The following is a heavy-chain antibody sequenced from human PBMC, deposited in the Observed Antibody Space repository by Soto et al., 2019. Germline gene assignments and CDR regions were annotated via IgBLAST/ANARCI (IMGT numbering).Heavy chain of an antibody. J-gene: IGHJ3*02. Sequence: EVQLLESGGGLVQPGGSLRLSCAASGFTFSSYAMSWVRQAPGKGLEWVSAISGSGGSTYYADSVKGRFTISRDNSKNTLYLQMNSLRAEDTAVYYCAKDLRRTGTNQDAFDIWGQGTMVTVSS. CDR3: AKDLRRTGTNQDAFDI. CDR1: GFTFSSYA. CDR2: ISGSGGST. D-gene: IGHD1-7*01. V-gene: IGHV3-23*01.